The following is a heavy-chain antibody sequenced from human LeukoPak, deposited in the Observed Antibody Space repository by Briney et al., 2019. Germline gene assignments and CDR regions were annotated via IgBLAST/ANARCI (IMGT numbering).Heavy chain of an antibody. CDR1: GFTFSSYA. CDR3: ARERVYDILTLDY. CDR2: ISSNGGST. D-gene: IGHD3-9*01. J-gene: IGHJ4*02. V-gene: IGHV3-64*01. Sequence: PGGSLRLSCAASGFTFSSYAMHWVRQAPGKGLEYVSAISSNGGSTYYANSVKGRFTISRDNSKNTLYLQMGSLRAEDMAVYYCARERVYDILTLDYWGQGTLVTVSS.